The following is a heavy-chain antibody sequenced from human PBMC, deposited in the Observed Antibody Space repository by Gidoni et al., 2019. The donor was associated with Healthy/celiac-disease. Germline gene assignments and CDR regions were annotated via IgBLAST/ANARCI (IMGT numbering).Heavy chain of an antibody. CDR3: AHRKDTAMASHYYYGMDV. Sequence: QITLKESGPTLVKPTQTLTLTCTFSGFSLSTSGVGVGWIRQPPGKALEWLALIYWDDDKRYSPSLKSRLTITKDTSKNQVVLTMTNMDPVDTATYYCAHRKDTAMASHYYYGMDVWGQGTTVTVSS. CDR1: GFSLSTSGVG. D-gene: IGHD5-18*01. J-gene: IGHJ6*02. V-gene: IGHV2-5*02. CDR2: IYWDDDK.